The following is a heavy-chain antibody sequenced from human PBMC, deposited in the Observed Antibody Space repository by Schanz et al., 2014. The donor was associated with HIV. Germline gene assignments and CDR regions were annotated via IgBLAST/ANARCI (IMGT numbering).Heavy chain of an antibody. V-gene: IGHV3-30*18. J-gene: IGHJ4*02. D-gene: IGHD6-6*01. CDR3: AKGWRGYSISSWVDY. Sequence: QVQLVESGGGVVRPGKSLRLSCEASGFTFSNYGMHWVRQAPGKGLEGGAVISHDGSKKYYADSVRGRITISRDNSKNSLSLLIKSLRAEDAAVYYCAKGWRGYSISSWVDYWGQGSLVTVSS. CDR1: GFTFSNYG. CDR2: ISHDGSKK.